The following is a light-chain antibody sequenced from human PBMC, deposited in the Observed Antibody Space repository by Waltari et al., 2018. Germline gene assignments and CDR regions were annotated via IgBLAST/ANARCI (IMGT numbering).Light chain of an antibody. V-gene: IGLV2-14*01. J-gene: IGLJ2*01. CDR2: EVS. CDR1: SSAVGAYTY. Sequence: QSALTQPASVSGSPGQSTTISCTGTSSAVGAYTYVPWYQPHPGKAPKLLIFEVSNRPPGVSNRFSGSKSGNTASLTISGLQAVDEADYYCSSYTGSSTVVFGGGTKVTVL. CDR3: SSYTGSSTVV.